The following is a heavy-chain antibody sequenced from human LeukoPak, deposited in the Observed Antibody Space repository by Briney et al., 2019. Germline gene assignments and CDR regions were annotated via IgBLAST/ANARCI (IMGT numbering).Heavy chain of an antibody. CDR1: GGPISSYY. V-gene: IGHV4-4*07. J-gene: IGHJ4*02. D-gene: IGHD3-3*01. CDR3: ASDGGGDFWSGYYLVYY. Sequence: NPSETLSLTCTVSGGPISSYYWSWIRQPAGKGLEWIGRIYTSGSTNYYPSLKSRVTMSVDTSKNQFSLKLSSVTAADTAVYYCASDGGGDFWSGYYLVYYWGQGTLVTVSS. CDR2: IYTSGST.